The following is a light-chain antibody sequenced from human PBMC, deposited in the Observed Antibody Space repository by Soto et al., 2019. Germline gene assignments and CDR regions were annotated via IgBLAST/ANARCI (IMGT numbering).Light chain of an antibody. V-gene: IGKV1-9*01. CDR1: RGISSY. Sequence: IQLNQSPSFLSASIADRVTITGRASRGISSYLAWYQQKPGKAPKLLIYAASSLQTGVPSRFSGSGSGTEFTLTISSLQPEDFATYYCQQLNSYLITFGQGRRLEIK. J-gene: IGKJ5*01. CDR3: QQLNSYLIT. CDR2: AAS.